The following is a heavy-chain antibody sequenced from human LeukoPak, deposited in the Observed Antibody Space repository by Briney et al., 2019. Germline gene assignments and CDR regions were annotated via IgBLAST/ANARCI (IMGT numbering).Heavy chain of an antibody. J-gene: IGHJ5*02. CDR1: GFTFSSYA. Sequence: PGGSLRLSCAASGFTFSSYAMSWVRQAPGKGLDWVSAISGSGGSTYYADSVKGRFTISRDNSKNTLYLQMNSLRAEDTAVYYCAKVLHYDFWSDYPYWFDPWGQGTLVTVSS. V-gene: IGHV3-23*01. D-gene: IGHD3-3*01. CDR2: ISGSGGST. CDR3: AKVLHYDFWSDYPYWFDP.